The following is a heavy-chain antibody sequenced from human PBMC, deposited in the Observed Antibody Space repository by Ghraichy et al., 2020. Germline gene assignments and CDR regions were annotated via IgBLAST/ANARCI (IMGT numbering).Heavy chain of an antibody. V-gene: IGHV2-5*02. Sequence: SGPTLVKPTQTLTLTCTFSGFSLSTSGVGVGWIRQPPGKALEWLALIYWDDDKRYSPSLKSRLTITKDTSKNQVVLTMTNMDPVDTATYYCAHSLSEPNYVWGSYRPIDAFDIWGQGTMVTVSS. J-gene: IGHJ3*02. CDR3: AHSLSEPNYVWGSYRPIDAFDI. CDR2: IYWDDDK. D-gene: IGHD3-16*02. CDR1: GFSLSTSGVG.